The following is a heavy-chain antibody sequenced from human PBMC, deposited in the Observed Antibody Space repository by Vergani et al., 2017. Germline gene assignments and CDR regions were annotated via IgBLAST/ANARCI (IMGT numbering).Heavy chain of an antibody. J-gene: IGHJ3*01. CDR2: VSTGTKSQ. D-gene: IGHD2-2*01. CDR3: AREYSSTSGRAFDF. CDR1: GFDFSSYI. Sequence: QLVESGGGWVQPGGSLRPSCVVSGFDFSSYIMNLVRQAPGKGLEWVSFVSTGTKSQSYAESVKGRFTISRDSAKNSLYLQMDSLRAEDTAVYYCAREYSSTSGRAFDFWGQGTKVTVSS. V-gene: IGHV3-48*01.